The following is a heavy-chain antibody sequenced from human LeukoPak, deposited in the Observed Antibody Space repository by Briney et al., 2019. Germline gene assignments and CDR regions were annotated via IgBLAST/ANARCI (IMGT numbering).Heavy chain of an antibody. CDR1: GFTFSSYR. CDR3: AKGASDIVVVTSIYYFDY. Sequence: GGSLRLSCAASGFTFSSYRMNWVRQAPGKGLEWVSSISSSSSYIYYADSVKGRFTISRDNAKNSLYLQMNSLRAEDTAVYYCAKGASDIVVVTSIYYFDYWGQGTLVTVSS. CDR2: ISSSSSYI. J-gene: IGHJ4*02. V-gene: IGHV3-21*01. D-gene: IGHD2-2*01.